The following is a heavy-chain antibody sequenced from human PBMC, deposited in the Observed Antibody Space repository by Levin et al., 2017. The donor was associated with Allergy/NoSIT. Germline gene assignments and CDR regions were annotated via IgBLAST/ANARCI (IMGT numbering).Heavy chain of an antibody. V-gene: IGHV5-51*01. CDR2: IYPGDSDA. CDR1: GYSFSSYW. J-gene: IGHJ1*01. D-gene: IGHD5-12*01. Sequence: GASVKVSCKASGYSFSSYWIGWVRQTPGKGLEWMGVIYPGDSDARYNPSFEGQVTFSADKSITTAFLQWNSLKASDTAIYFCASGYDYFQHWAQGTLVTVS. CDR3: ASGYDYFQH.